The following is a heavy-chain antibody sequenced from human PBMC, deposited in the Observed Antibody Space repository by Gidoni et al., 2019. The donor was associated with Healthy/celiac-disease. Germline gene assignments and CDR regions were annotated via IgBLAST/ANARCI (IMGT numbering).Heavy chain of an antibody. CDR3: AKAAGAGYCSGGSCYSVAFDI. V-gene: IGHV3-9*01. Sequence: EVQLVESGGGLVQPGRSLRLSCAASGFTFDDYAMHWVRQAPGKGLEWVSGISWNSGSIGYADSVKGRFTISRDNAKNSLYLQMNSLRAEDTALYYCAKAAGAGYCSGGSCYSVAFDIWGQGTMVTVSS. CDR2: ISWNSGSI. J-gene: IGHJ3*02. CDR1: GFTFDDYA. D-gene: IGHD2-15*01.